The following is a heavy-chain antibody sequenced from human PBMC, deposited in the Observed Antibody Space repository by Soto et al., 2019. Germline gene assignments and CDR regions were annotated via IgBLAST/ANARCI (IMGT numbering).Heavy chain of an antibody. D-gene: IGHD3-10*01. V-gene: IGHV1-69*01. CDR1: GGTFRSYA. J-gene: IGHJ4*02. Sequence: SVTFSFNSSGGTFRSYAISWVRQAPGQGLEWMGGIIPIFGTANYAQKFQGRVTITADESTSTAYMELSSLRSEDTAVYYCAGPSWLAYWGQGTLVTGSA. CDR3: AGPSWLAY. CDR2: IIPIFGTA.